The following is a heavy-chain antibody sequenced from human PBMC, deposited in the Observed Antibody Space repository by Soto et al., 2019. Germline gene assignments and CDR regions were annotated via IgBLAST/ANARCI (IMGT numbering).Heavy chain of an antibody. Sequence: QVQLVESGGGVVQPGRSLRLSCAASGFTFSSYGMHWVRQAPGKGLEWVAVISYDGNNKYYADSVKGRFTISRDKSKKQLYLEMSSLRAEDTAVYYCARDRSRIVVAAPSDYWGQGTLVTVSS. CDR1: GFTFSSYG. D-gene: IGHD6-19*01. V-gene: IGHV3-30*03. CDR2: ISYDGNNK. CDR3: ARDRSRIVVAAPSDY. J-gene: IGHJ4*02.